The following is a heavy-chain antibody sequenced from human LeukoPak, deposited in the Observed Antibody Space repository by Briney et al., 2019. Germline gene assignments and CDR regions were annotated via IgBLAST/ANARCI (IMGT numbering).Heavy chain of an antibody. CDR1: GFTFSSYA. CDR2: ISYDGSNK. CDR3: ARKDLVFPFDY. J-gene: IGHJ4*02. Sequence: PGRSLRLSCAASGFTFSSYAMHWVRQAPGKGLEWVAVISYDGSNKYYADSVKGRFTISRDNSKNTLYLQMNSLRAEDTAVYYCARKDLVFPFDYWGQGTLVTVSS. V-gene: IGHV3-30-3*01. D-gene: IGHD2-21*02.